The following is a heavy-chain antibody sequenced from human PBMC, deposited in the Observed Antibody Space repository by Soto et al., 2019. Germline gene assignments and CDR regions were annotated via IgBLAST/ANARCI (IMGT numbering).Heavy chain of an antibody. CDR3: ARGPIGDAAMVTNYFDY. Sequence: GGSLRLSCAASGFTFSNYAIHWVRQAPGKGLEWVAVLSHDGNSIHYADSVKGRFTVSRDNSKNTLFLQMNSLRPEDTALYYCARGPIGDAAMVTNYFDYWGQGTLVTVSS. CDR2: LSHDGNSI. J-gene: IGHJ4*02. CDR1: GFTFSNYA. D-gene: IGHD5-18*01. V-gene: IGHV3-30-3*01.